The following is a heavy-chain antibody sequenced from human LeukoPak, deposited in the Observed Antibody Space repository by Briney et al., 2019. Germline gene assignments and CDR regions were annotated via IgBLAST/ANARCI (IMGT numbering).Heavy chain of an antibody. CDR1: GGSVSSGSYY. Sequence: SETLSLTCTVSGGSVSSGSYYWSWIRQPPGKGLEWIGYIYYSGSTNYNPSLKSRVTISVDTSKNQFSLKLSSVTAAATAVYYCARDRNWNSPVYFDYWGQGTLVTVSS. CDR2: IYYSGST. J-gene: IGHJ4*02. V-gene: IGHV4-61*01. CDR3: ARDRNWNSPVYFDY. D-gene: IGHD1-7*01.